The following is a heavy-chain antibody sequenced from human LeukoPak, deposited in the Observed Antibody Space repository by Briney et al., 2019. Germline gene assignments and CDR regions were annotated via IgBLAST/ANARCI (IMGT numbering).Heavy chain of an antibody. D-gene: IGHD3-10*01. V-gene: IGHV1-69*04. CDR2: IIPILGIA. Sequence: SVKVSCKASGGTFSSYAISRVRQAPGQGFEWMGRIIPILGIANYAQKFQGRVTITADKSTSTAYMELSSLRSADTAVYYCARDRAPEFRAFDIWGQGTMVTVSS. CDR3: ARDRAPEFRAFDI. J-gene: IGHJ3*02. CDR1: GGTFSSYA.